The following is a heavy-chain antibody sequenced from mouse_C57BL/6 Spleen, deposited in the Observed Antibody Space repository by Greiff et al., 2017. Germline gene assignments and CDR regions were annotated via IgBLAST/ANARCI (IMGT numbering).Heavy chain of an antibody. Sequence: DVQLVESGGGLVKPGGSLKLSCAASGFTFSSYAMSWVRQTPEKRLEWVATISDGGSYTYYPDNVKGRFTISRDNAKNHLYLQMSHLKSEDTAMYYCAITGTGYFDYWGQGTTLTVSS. V-gene: IGHV5-4*01. CDR2: ISDGGSYT. D-gene: IGHD4-1*01. J-gene: IGHJ2*01. CDR3: AITGTGYFDY. CDR1: GFTFSSYA.